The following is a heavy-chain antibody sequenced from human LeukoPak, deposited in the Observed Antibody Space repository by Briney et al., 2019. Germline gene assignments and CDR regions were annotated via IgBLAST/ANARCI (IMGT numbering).Heavy chain of an antibody. J-gene: IGHJ4*02. CDR1: GFTVRSNY. Sequence: GGSLRLSCAASGFTVRSNYMSRVRRPGGKGLEWVSVLYSGGATFYADSVKGRFTISRDTSTNTLSRQMTDLRAADTAVYYCTKLKGWYGEGFFDYGGQGTLVTVSS. V-gene: IGHV3-53*01. CDR3: TKLKGWYGEGFFDY. D-gene: IGHD6-19*01. CDR2: LYSGGAT.